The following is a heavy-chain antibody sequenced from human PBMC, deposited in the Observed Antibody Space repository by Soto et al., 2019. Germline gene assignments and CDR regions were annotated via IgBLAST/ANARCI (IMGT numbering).Heavy chain of an antibody. V-gene: IGHV4-39*01. CDR2: IYYSGST. Sequence: QLQLQESGPGLVKPSETLSLTCTVSGGSISSSSYYXXXXXXXXXXXXEWIGSIYYSGSTYYNPSLKSRVTISVDTSKNXFSXXXXSXXXXXXXXXXXXXXXXXXXXIGKNWFDPWGQGTLVTVSS. CDR3: XXXXXXXXXIGKNWFDP. CDR1: GGSISSSSYY. J-gene: IGHJ5*02.